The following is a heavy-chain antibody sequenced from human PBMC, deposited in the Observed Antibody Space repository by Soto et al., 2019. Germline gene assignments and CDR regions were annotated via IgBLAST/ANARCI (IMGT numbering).Heavy chain of an antibody. CDR3: TTDSYITMIVVRFDY. D-gene: IGHD3-22*01. J-gene: IGHJ4*01. CDR1: GFTFRNAW. CDR2: IKSNTDGGTT. Sequence: EVQLVESGGGLVKPGGSLRLSCAASGFTFRNAWINWDRQAPGKGLEWVGRIKSNTDGGTTDFAAPVNGRFAISRDNSRNRVYLQMNSLKTEVTGIYYCTTDSYITMIVVRFDYWGRGTLVTVTS. V-gene: IGHV3-15*07.